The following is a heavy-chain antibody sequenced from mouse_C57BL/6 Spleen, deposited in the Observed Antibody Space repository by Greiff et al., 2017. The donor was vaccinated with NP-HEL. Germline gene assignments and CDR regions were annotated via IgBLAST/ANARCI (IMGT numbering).Heavy chain of an antibody. CDR3: ARSRYDGYYFYAMDY. V-gene: IGHV1-82*01. CDR1: GYAFSSSW. J-gene: IGHJ4*01. CDR2: IYPGDGDT. D-gene: IGHD2-3*01. Sequence: VKLMESGPELVKPGASVKISCKASGYAFSSSWMNWVKQRPGKGLEWIGRIYPGDGDTNYNGKFKGKATLTADKSSSTAYMQLSSLTSEDSAVYFCARSRYDGYYFYAMDYWGQGTSVTVSS.